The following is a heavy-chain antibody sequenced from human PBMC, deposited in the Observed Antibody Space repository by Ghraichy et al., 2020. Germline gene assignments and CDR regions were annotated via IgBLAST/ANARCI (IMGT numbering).Heavy chain of an antibody. J-gene: IGHJ5*02. Sequence: SETLSLTCTVSGGSVTTYYWSWIRQPPGKGLEWIGYIYYTGRTNYNPSLKSRVTISVDTSKNQFSLDLTSVTAADTAVYYCAREGPNMPLRWFDPWGQGTLVTISS. CDR3: AREGPNMPLRWFDP. D-gene: IGHD2-2*01. CDR1: GGSVTTYY. CDR2: IYYTGRT. V-gene: IGHV4-59*02.